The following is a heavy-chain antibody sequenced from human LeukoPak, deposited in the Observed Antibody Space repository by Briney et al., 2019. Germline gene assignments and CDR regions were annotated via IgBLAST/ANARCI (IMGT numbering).Heavy chain of an antibody. D-gene: IGHD6-13*01. J-gene: IGHJ4*02. CDR2: ISGSGRST. CDR1: ESTFITYA. Sequence: PGGSLRLSYAASESTFITYAMNWVRQAPGKGLEWVATISGSGRSTYYADSVKGRFTISRDNSKHTLFLQMASLRAEDTAVYYCVKASSSSWSSFDYWGQGTLVTVSS. V-gene: IGHV3-23*01. CDR3: VKASSSSWSSFDY.